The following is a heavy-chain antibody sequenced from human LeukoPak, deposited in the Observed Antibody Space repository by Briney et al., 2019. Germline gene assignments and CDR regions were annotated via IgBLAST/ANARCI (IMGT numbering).Heavy chain of an antibody. V-gene: IGHV3-74*01. D-gene: IGHD3-22*01. J-gene: IGHJ4*02. CDR3: SRSAYYDGSGNYYDY. Sequence: GGSLRISCAASGFTFSSYWMHWVRQAPGKGLVWVSRISDGGSTTTYADSVKGRFTISRDNAKNTLYLQMNGLRAEDTAVYYCSRSAYYDGSGNYYDYWGQGTLVTVSS. CDR2: ISDGGSTT. CDR1: GFTFSSYW.